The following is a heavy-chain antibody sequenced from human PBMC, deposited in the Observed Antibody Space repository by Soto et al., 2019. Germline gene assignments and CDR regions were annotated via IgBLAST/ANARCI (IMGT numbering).Heavy chain of an antibody. CDR2: MYYGGSA. CDR3: ARLNDCAGGYCYWFLDY. D-gene: IGHD2-21*01. CDR1: GDSITNYY. V-gene: IGHV4-59*08. J-gene: IGHJ4*02. Sequence: PSETLSLTCAVSGDSITNYYWSWIRQPPGKALEWLGHMYYGGSANYSPSLDGRVTFSLDMSTNQFSLKLTSVTAADTAVYYCARLNDCAGGYCYWFLDYWGQGTLVTVSS.